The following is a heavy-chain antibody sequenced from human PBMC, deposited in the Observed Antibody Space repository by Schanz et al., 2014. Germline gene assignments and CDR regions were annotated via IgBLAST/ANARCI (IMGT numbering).Heavy chain of an antibody. J-gene: IGHJ2*01. CDR1: GGSIRSSY. CDR2: IYSGGNT. CDR3: TREDGSGWYWYFDL. V-gene: IGHV4-4*07. D-gene: IGHD6-25*01. Sequence: QVHLQESGPGLVKPSETLTLTCTVSGGSIRSSYWSWIRQPAGQGMEWIGRIYSGGNTNYNPSLRSRVSLSVDISRTQFSLRRRSVTAADTAKYYCTREDGSGWYWYFDLWGRGTLVTVSS.